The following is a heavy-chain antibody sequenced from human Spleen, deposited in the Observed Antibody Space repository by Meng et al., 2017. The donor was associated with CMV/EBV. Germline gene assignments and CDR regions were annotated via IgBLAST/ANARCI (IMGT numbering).Heavy chain of an antibody. J-gene: IGHJ4*02. CDR1: GYKFDIYG. D-gene: IGHD4-17*01. CDR3: ARAGAAVTTNFDF. CDR2: VGAENGET. Sequence: QMQLVQSGLELRRPGASVKVSCKASGYKFDIYGITWVRQAPGQGLEWVGWVGAENGETNYGQKFQGRVTVTADTFTNTAYMEMRSLRSDDSAIYYCARAGAAVTTNFDFWGQGTLVTVSS. V-gene: IGHV1-18*01.